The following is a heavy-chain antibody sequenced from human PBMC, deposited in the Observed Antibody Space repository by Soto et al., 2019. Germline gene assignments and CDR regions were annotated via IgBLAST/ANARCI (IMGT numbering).Heavy chain of an antibody. CDR1: GFIFENCA. D-gene: IGHD6-13*01. V-gene: IGHV3-9*01. Sequence: EVQLVESGGGLVQPGRSLRLSCVASGFIFENCAMHWVRQAPGQGLEWISTILWNSGVTKYADSVKGRFIISRDNDQNSLFLQMNSLRPEDTALYYCVKDVLGAAGTMDSWGQGTLVTVSS. CDR2: ILWNSGVT. J-gene: IGHJ5*01. CDR3: VKDVLGAAGTMDS.